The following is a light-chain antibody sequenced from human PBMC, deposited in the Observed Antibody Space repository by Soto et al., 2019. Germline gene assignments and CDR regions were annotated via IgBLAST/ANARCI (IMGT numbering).Light chain of an antibody. CDR1: QSVSSSY. CDR3: QQYNNWPPWT. J-gene: IGKJ1*01. V-gene: IGKV3-20*01. CDR2: GAS. Sequence: IVFTQSPGTLSLSPGERATLSCRAIQSVSSSYLAWYQQKPGQAPRLLIYGASSRATGIPDRFSGSGSGTDFTLTISSLQSEDFAVYYCQQYNNWPPWTFGQGTKVDI.